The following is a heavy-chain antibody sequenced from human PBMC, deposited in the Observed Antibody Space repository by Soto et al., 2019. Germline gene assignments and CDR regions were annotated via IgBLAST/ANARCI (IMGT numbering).Heavy chain of an antibody. CDR2: TYYRSKWYN. D-gene: IGHD3-10*01. CDR3: ATRGITLGAEYFHH. J-gene: IGHJ1*01. Sequence: SQTLSLTCAISVDSVSSNSAAWNCIRQSPSRGLEWLGRTYYRSKWYNDYAVSVKSRITINPDTSKNQFSLHLNSVTPEDTAVYYCATRGITLGAEYFHHWGQGTLVTVSS. CDR1: VDSVSSNSAA. V-gene: IGHV6-1*01.